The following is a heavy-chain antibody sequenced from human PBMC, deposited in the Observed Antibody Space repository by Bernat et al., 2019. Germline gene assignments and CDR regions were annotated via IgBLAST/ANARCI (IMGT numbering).Heavy chain of an antibody. CDR2: ISWNSGSI. J-gene: IGHJ5*02. CDR1: RFTFDDYA. Sequence: EVQLVESGGGLVKPGRSLRLSCAASRFTFDDYAMHWVRQAPGKGLEWVSGISWNSGSIGDADSAKGRFTISRDNAKNSLHLQMNSLRAEDTALYYCVKDVNDFWSGYSRFDPWGQGTLVSVSS. D-gene: IGHD3-3*01. V-gene: IGHV3-9*01. CDR3: VKDVNDFWSGYSRFDP.